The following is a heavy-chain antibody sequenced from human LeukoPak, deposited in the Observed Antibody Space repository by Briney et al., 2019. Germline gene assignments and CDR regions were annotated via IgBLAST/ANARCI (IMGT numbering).Heavy chain of an antibody. D-gene: IGHD1-26*01. Sequence: PSETLSLTCAVSGGSISSDGYSWSWIRQPPGKGLEWIGEINHSGSTNYNPSLKSRVTISVDTSKNQFSLKLSSVTAADTAVYYCARTLDSGSYLYWGQGTLVTVSS. J-gene: IGHJ4*02. CDR3: ARTLDSGSYLY. CDR2: INHSGST. V-gene: IGHV4-30-2*01. CDR1: GGSISSDGYS.